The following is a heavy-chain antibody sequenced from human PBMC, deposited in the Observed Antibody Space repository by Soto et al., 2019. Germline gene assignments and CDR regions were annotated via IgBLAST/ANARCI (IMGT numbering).Heavy chain of an antibody. CDR2: IWYDGSNK. CDR1: GFTFSSYG. J-gene: IGHJ4*02. D-gene: IGHD3-22*01. Sequence: GGSLRLSCAASGFTFSSYGMHWVRQAPGKGLEWVAVIWYDGSNKYYADSVKGRFTISRDNSKNTLYMQMNSLRAEDTAVYYCARDESPTSYYYDSSAKPFDYWGQGTLVTVSS. CDR3: ARDESPTSYYYDSSAKPFDY. V-gene: IGHV3-33*01.